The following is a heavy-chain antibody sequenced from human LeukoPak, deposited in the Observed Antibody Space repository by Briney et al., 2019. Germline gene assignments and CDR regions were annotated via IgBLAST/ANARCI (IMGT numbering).Heavy chain of an antibody. CDR1: GYTFTSYD. J-gene: IGHJ3*02. D-gene: IGHD2-2*01. V-gene: IGHV1-8*01. CDR3: ASWRFLVPAAKGADAFDI. Sequence: GASVKVSCKASGYTFTSYDINWVRQATGQGLEWMGWMNPNSGSTGYAQKFQGRVTMTRDTSISTAYMELSRLRSDDTAVYYCASWRFLVPAAKGADAFDIWGQGTMVTVSS. CDR2: MNPNSGST.